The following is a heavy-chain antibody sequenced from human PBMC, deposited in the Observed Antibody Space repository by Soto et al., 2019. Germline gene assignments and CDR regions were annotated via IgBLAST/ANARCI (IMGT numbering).Heavy chain of an antibody. Sequence: SETLSLTCTVSGGSISSGGYYWSWIRQHPGKGLEWIGYIHYSGAAHYNPSLKSRLTISVDTSKNQFSLKLTSVTAADTAVYYCARAIGGNNWNPNWFDSRGQGTKVTVSS. J-gene: IGHJ5*01. D-gene: IGHD1-20*01. V-gene: IGHV4-31*03. CDR2: IHYSGAA. CDR1: GGSISSGGYY. CDR3: ARAIGGNNWNPNWFDS.